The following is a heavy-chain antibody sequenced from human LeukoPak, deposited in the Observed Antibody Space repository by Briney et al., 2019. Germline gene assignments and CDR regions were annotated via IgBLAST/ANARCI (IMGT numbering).Heavy chain of an antibody. V-gene: IGHV4-30-4*01. CDR1: GGSISSGDYY. CDR2: IYYSGST. Sequence: SETLSLTCTVSGGSISSGDYYWSWIRQPPGKGLEWIGYIYYSGSTYYNPSLKSRVTISVDTSKNQFSLKLSSVTAADTAVYYCARLWFGDYFDYWAREPWSPSPQ. J-gene: IGHJ4*02. D-gene: IGHD3-10*01. CDR3: ARLWFGDYFDY.